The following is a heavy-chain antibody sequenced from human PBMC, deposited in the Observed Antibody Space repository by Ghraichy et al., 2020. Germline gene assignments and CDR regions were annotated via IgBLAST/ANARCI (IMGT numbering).Heavy chain of an antibody. CDR1: GFTFNKYA. CDR3: AKNYDSSGYYTRGYFYGMDV. J-gene: IGHJ6*02. CDR2: ISYDGSNK. Sequence: SLRLSCAGSGFTFNKYAMHWVRQAPGKGLEWVAVISYDGSNKYYPDSVKGRFTISRDNSKNTLYLQMNSLRAEDTAVYNCAKNYDSSGYYTRGYFYGMDVWGQGTTVTVSS. D-gene: IGHD3-22*01. V-gene: IGHV3-30*18.